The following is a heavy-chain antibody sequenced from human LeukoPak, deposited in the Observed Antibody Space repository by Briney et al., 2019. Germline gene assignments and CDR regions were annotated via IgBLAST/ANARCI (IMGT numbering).Heavy chain of an antibody. CDR1: GYSFIRYW. CDR3: ARHYLFSGSSTDY. D-gene: IGHD3-10*01. CDR2: IYPGDSDT. Sequence: GESLKISCKGSGYSFIRYWIGWVRQKPGKGLEWMGLIYPGDSDTRYSPSFQGQVTISADKSISTAYLQWSSLKASATAMYYCARHYLFSGSSTDYWGQGTLVTVSS. V-gene: IGHV5-51*01. J-gene: IGHJ4*02.